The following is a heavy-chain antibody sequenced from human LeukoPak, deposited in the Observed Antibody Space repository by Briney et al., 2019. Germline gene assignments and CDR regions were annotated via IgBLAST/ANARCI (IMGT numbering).Heavy chain of an antibody. CDR2: ISAYNGNT. CDR3: ARGEYSSSWSPAPPFDP. CDR1: GYTFTSYG. V-gene: IGHV1-18*01. Sequence: ASVKVSCKASGYTFTSYGISWVRQAPGQGLEWMGWISAYNGNTNYAQKLQGRVTMTTDTSTSTAYMELRSLRSDDTAVYYCARGEYSSSWSPAPPFDPWGQGTLVTVSS. D-gene: IGHD6-13*01. J-gene: IGHJ5*02.